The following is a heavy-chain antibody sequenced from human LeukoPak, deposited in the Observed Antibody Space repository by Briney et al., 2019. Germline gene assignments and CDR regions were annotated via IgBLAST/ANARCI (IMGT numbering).Heavy chain of an antibody. CDR3: ARSVVGATGPPYGMDV. CDR1: GYSMSSGPY. D-gene: IGHD1-26*01. J-gene: IGHJ6*02. Sequence: SETLSLTCTVSGYSMSSGPYWGWIRQPPGKGLEWIGSIYYSGSTYYNPTLKSRVTISVDTSKTQFSLKLSSVTAADTAVYYCARSVVGATGPPYGMDVWGQGTTVTVSS. V-gene: IGHV4-38-2*02. CDR2: IYYSGST.